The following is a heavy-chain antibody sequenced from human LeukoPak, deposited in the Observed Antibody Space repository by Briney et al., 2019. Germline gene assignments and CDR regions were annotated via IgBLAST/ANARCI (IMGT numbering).Heavy chain of an antibody. Sequence: PSETLSLTCAVYGGSFSGYYWSWIRQPPGKGLEWIGEINHSGSTNYNPSLKSRVTISVDTSKNQFSLKLSSVTAADTAVYYCARDGGIAVAEYNWFDPWGQGTLVTVSS. CDR3: ARDGGIAVAEYNWFDP. D-gene: IGHD6-19*01. J-gene: IGHJ5*02. CDR1: GGSFSGYY. CDR2: INHSGST. V-gene: IGHV4-34*01.